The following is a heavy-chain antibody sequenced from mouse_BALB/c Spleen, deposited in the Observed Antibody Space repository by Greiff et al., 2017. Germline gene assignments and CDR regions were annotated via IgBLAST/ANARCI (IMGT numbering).Heavy chain of an antibody. CDR1: GFTFTDYY. J-gene: IGHJ4*01. Sequence: EVKLVESGGGLVQPGGSLRLSCAPSGFTFTDYYMSWVRQPPGKALEWLGFIRNKANGYTTEYSASVKGRFTISRDNSQSILYLQMNTLRAEDSATYYCARDMTTYYAMDYWGQGTSVTVSS. D-gene: IGHD2-13*01. CDR3: ARDMTTYYAMDY. V-gene: IGHV7-3*02. CDR2: IRNKANGYTT.